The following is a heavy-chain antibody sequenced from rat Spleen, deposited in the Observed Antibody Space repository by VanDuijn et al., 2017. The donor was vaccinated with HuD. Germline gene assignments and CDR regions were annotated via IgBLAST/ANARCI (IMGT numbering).Heavy chain of an antibody. Sequence: EVQLVETGGGLVQPGRSLKLSCAASGFTFRNYGMAWVRQAPTKGLEWVAVISYEGRGTYYGDSVKARFTISRDNAKSTLYLQMDSLRSEDTATYFCARLGGLRNWFAYWGQGTLVTVSS. CDR2: ISYEGRGT. CDR3: ARLGGLRNWFAY. V-gene: IGHV5-29*01. J-gene: IGHJ3*01. CDR1: GFTFRNYG. D-gene: IGHD4-3*01.